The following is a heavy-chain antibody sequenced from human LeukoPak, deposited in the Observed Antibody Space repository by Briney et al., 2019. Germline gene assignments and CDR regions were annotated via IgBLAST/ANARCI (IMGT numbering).Heavy chain of an antibody. V-gene: IGHV3-30*18. Sequence: GGSLRLSCAASGFTFSSYGMHWVRQAPGKGLEWVAVISYDGSNKYYADSVKGRFTISRDNSKNTLYLQMNSLRAEDTAVYYCAKDGVVENWNYAGGMDVWGQGTTVTVSS. D-gene: IGHD1-7*01. CDR3: AKDGVVENWNYAGGMDV. J-gene: IGHJ6*02. CDR2: ISYDGSNK. CDR1: GFTFSSYG.